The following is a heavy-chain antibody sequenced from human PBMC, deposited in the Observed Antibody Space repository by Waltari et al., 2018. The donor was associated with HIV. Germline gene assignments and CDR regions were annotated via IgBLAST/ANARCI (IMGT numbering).Heavy chain of an antibody. CDR3: ARGVSIVRGVMIRGHMDV. Sequence: VQLVQSGAEMRKPGASVKVSCRASGYTFSAYTISWVRQAPGQGLEWMGWFSGYNGNKNYAQKFQGRVNMTTDTSTSTAHMELRSLRSDDTAVYYCARGVSIVRGVMIRGHMDVWGQGTTVTVSS. CDR1: GYTFSAYT. V-gene: IGHV1-18*01. J-gene: IGHJ6*02. CDR2: FSGYNGNK. D-gene: IGHD3-10*01.